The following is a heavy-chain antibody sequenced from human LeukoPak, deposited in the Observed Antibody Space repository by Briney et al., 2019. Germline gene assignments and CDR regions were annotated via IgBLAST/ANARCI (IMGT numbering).Heavy chain of an antibody. V-gene: IGHV3-23*01. CDR2: ISGSRGST. Sequence: GGSLRLSCAASGFTFSNYIMSWVRQAPGKGLEWVSAISGSRGSTYYADSVKGRFTISRDNSKNTLDLQMNSLRAEDTAVYFCAKELESSGSWDYRGQGTLVTVSS. D-gene: IGHD3-22*01. J-gene: IGHJ4*02. CDR3: AKELESSGSWDY. CDR1: GFTFSNYI.